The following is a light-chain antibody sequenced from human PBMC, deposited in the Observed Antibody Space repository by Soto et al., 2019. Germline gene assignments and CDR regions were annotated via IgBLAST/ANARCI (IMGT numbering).Light chain of an antibody. CDR2: AAS. V-gene: IGKV1-27*01. Sequence: DIQMTQSPCSLAASVGDRVTISCRASQGISNYLAWYQQKPGKVPKLLIYAASTLQSGVSSRFTGGGSGTDFTLTISSLQPEDVATYYCQKYDWPPFTFGPGTKVDIK. CDR3: QKYDWPPFT. J-gene: IGKJ3*01. CDR1: QGISNY.